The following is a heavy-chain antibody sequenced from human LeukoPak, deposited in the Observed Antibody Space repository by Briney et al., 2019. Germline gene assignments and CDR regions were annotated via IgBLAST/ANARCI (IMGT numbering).Heavy chain of an antibody. J-gene: IGHJ6*03. D-gene: IGHD6-19*01. CDR2: ISAYNGNT. CDR3: AQSSSGWYYYYMDV. Sequence: ASVKVSCKASGYTFTSYGISWVRQAPGQGPEWMGWISAYNGNTNYAQKLQGRVTMTTDTSTSTAYMELRSLRSDDTAVYYCAQSSSGWYYYYMDVWGKGTTVTVSS. CDR1: GYTFTSYG. V-gene: IGHV1-18*01.